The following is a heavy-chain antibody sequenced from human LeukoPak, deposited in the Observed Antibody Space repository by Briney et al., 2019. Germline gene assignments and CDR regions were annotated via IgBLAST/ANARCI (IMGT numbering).Heavy chain of an antibody. CDR3: ANDIAVVPAATDY. CDR1: GFTFSSYA. J-gene: IGHJ4*02. CDR2: ISGSGGST. V-gene: IGHV3-23*01. D-gene: IGHD2-2*01. Sequence: PGGSLRPSCAASGFTFSSYAMSWVRQAPGKGLEWVSAISGSGGSTYYADSVKGRFTISRDNSKNTLYLQMNSLRAEDTAVYYCANDIAVVPAATDYWGQGTLVTVSS.